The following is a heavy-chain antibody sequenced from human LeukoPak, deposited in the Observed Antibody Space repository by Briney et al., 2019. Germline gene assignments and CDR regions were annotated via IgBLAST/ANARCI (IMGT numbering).Heavy chain of an antibody. V-gene: IGHV1-2*02. D-gene: IGHD4-23*01. CDR2: INPNSGGT. CDR3: ARDLYGGTSATFDY. Sequence: ASVKVPCKASGYTFTGYYMHWVRQAPGQGLEWMGWINPNSGGTYYAQKFQGRVTMTSDTSISTAYMELSRLRSDNTAVYYCARDLYGGTSATFDYWGQGTLVTVFS. CDR1: GYTFTGYY. J-gene: IGHJ4*02.